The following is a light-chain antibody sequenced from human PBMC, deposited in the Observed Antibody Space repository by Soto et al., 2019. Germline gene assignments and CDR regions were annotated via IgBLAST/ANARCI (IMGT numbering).Light chain of an antibody. CDR2: AAY. Sequence: IQMTQSPSSLSASLGDRVTITCRASQGITNSLAWYQQKPGKDPNLLIYAAYTLQSGVPTRFSGSGSGTDFTLTISSLQPEDVATYYCQKYNSAPFTFGPGTKVDIK. CDR3: QKYNSAPFT. CDR1: QGITNS. V-gene: IGKV1-27*01. J-gene: IGKJ3*01.